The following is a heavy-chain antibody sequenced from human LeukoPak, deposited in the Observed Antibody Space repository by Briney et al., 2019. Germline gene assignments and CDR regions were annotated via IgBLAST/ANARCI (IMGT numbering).Heavy chain of an antibody. D-gene: IGHD2-15*01. Sequence: SVTVSCKASGGTFSSYAISWVRQAPGQGLEWMGRIIPFLGIANYAQKFQGRVTITADKSTSTAYMELSSLRSEDTAVYYCARDQGHIVVVVAAYFDYWGQGTLVTVSS. CDR2: IIPFLGIA. V-gene: IGHV1-69*04. J-gene: IGHJ4*02. CDR1: GGTFSSYA. CDR3: ARDQGHIVVVVAAYFDY.